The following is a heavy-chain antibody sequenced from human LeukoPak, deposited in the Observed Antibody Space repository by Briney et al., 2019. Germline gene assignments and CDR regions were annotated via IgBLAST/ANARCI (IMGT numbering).Heavy chain of an antibody. CDR1: GFTFSDWY. CDR3: ARGHYGLDV. Sequence: PGRSLRPSCTVSGFTFSDWYMSWIRQAPGKGLEWVSYISGSSSYTDYADSVKGRFTISRDNAKNSLYLQMNSLRAEDAAVYYCARGHYGLDVWGQGTAVTVSS. J-gene: IGHJ6*02. CDR2: ISGSSSYT. V-gene: IGHV3-11*05.